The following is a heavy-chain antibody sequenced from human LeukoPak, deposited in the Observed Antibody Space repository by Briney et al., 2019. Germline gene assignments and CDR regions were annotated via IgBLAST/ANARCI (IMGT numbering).Heavy chain of an antibody. D-gene: IGHD3-16*02. CDR1: GFTFSSYA. CDR2: ISSGSGSI. V-gene: IGHV3-21*01. J-gene: IGHJ4*02. CDR3: ARDLGYYVYPWGSYPPFDY. Sequence: GGSLRLSCAASGFTFSSYAINWVRQAPGKGLEWVSSISSGSGSIYYADSLKGRFTISRDNAKNSLYLQMNSLRAEDTAVYYCARDLGYYVYPWGSYPPFDYWGQGTLVTVSS.